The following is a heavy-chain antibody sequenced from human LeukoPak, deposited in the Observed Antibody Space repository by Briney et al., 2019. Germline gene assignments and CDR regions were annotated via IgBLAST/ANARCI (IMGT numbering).Heavy chain of an antibody. CDR2: IIPIFGTA. J-gene: IGHJ6*02. CDR1: GGTFSSYA. Sequence: SVKVSCTASGGTFSSYAISWVRQAPGQGLEWMGAIIPIFGTANYAQKFQGRVTITADESTSTAYMELSSLRSEDTAVYYCARGVTMVRGVIPTRGYYYYGMDVWGQGTTVTVSS. CDR3: ARGVTMVRGVIPTRGYYYYGMDV. V-gene: IGHV1-69*13. D-gene: IGHD3-10*01.